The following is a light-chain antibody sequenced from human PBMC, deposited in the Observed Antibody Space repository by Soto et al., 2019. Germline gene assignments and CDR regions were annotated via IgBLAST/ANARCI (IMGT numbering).Light chain of an antibody. J-gene: IGKJ1*01. V-gene: IGKV1-39*01. CDR1: QTIRKS. CDR2: GAS. CDR3: QQSYSTPWT. Sequence: DIQMTQSPSSLSASIGDRVTITCRASQTIRKSLNWYQQKAETAPKLLIFGASSLQSGVPSRFSASGSGTEFTLTINSLQPEDFATYHCQQSYSTPWTFGQRTKVEF.